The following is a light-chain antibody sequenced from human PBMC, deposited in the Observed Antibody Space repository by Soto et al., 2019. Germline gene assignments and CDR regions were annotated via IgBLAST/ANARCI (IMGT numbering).Light chain of an antibody. CDR3: SSYTSSSKV. Sequence: QSVLTQPAPLSGSPGKSNTISCTGTRREVGGYNHFSWYQQHPGKVPKLMIYDVSIRPSGVSNRFSGSKSGNTASLTISGLQAEDEADYYCSSYTSSSKVFGTGTKVTVL. CDR1: RREVGGYNH. V-gene: IGLV2-14*01. J-gene: IGLJ1*01. CDR2: DVS.